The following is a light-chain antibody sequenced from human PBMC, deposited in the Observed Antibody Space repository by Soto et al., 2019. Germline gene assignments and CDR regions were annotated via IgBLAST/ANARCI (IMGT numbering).Light chain of an antibody. CDR2: GAS. V-gene: IGKV3-20*01. Sequence: EIVLTKSPCTLSLSPGDRATLSCRASQSVDTFLVWYQQKPGPAPRLLIFGASSRATGIPDRFRGSGSGTDFTLTISSLEPEDYAVYYCQQYANSPPWTFGQGTKVDIK. CDR1: QSVDTF. J-gene: IGKJ1*01. CDR3: QQYANSPPWT.